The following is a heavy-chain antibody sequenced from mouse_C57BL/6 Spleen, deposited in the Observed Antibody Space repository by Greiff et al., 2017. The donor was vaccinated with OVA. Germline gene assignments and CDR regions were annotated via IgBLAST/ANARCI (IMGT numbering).Heavy chain of an antibody. J-gene: IGHJ2*01. Sequence: EVKLMESGGGLVKPGGSLKLSCAASGFTFSDYGMHWVRQAPEKGLEWVAYISSGSSTIYYADTVKVRFTISRDNAKNTLFLQLTSLRSEDTAMYYCARESLPHYFDYWGQGTTLTVSS. V-gene: IGHV5-17*01. D-gene: IGHD6-5*01. CDR2: ISSGSSTI. CDR1: GFTFSDYG. CDR3: ARESLPHYFDY.